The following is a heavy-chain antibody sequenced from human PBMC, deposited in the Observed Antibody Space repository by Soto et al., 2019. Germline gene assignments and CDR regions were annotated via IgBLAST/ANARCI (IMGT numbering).Heavy chain of an antibody. V-gene: IGHV4-4*02. CDR3: ARHEGWTGPDQ. J-gene: IGHJ5*02. CDR2: IFHDGNT. Sequence: QVHLQESGPGLVKPSETLSLTSAVSGPPIGSGGWGSWVRQRPGKGLEWIAEIFHDGNTNYSPSLKSRVTISVDKSQNQFSLNVYSVTAADTAVYYCARHEGWTGPDQWGQGTLVTVSS. D-gene: IGHD2-8*02. CDR1: GPPIGSGGW.